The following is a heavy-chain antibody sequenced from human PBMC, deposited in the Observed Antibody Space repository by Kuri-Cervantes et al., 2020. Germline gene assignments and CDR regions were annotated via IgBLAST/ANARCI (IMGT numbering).Heavy chain of an antibody. Sequence: SVKVSCKASGGTFSSYAISWVRQAPGQGLEWMGGIIPIFGTANYAQKFQGRVTITTDESTSTAYMELSSLRSEDTAVYYCARGPAAAKAYYYMDVWGKGTTVTVSS. J-gene: IGHJ6*03. CDR2: IIPIFGTA. CDR3: ARGPAAAKAYYYMDV. V-gene: IGHV1-69*05. CDR1: GGTFSSYA. D-gene: IGHD2-2*01.